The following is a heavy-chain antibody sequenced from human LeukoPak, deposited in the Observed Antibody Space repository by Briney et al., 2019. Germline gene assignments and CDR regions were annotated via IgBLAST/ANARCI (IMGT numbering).Heavy chain of an antibody. CDR3: ARVYASSGLAF. CDR2: IYYSGST. CDR1: GGSISSYY. D-gene: IGHD3-22*01. J-gene: IGHJ4*02. V-gene: IGHV4-59*08. Sequence: PSETLSLTCTVSGGSISSYYWSWIRQPPGKGLEWIGYIYYSGSTNYNPSLKSRVTISVDTSKNQFSLKLSSVTAADTAVYYCARVYASSGLAFWGQGILVIVSS.